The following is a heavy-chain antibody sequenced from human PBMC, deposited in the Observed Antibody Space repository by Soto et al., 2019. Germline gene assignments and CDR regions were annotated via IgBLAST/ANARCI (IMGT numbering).Heavy chain of an antibody. V-gene: IGHV1-18*01. CDR2: ISAYNGNT. CDR1: GYTFTSYG. D-gene: IGHD2-15*01. J-gene: IGHJ4*02. CDR3: VVAAQPYYFDY. Sequence: QVQLVQSGAEVKKPGASVKVSCKASGYTFTSYGISWVRQAPGQGLEWMGWISAYNGNTNYAQKLQGRVTMTTDTSPSTAYMKLRSLRSDATAVYHCVVAAQPYYFDYWGQGTLVTVSS.